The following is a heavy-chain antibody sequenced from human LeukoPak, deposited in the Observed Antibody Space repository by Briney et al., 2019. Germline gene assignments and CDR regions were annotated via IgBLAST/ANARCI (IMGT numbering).Heavy chain of an antibody. D-gene: IGHD5-18*01. CDR1: GYTFTKYY. V-gene: IGHV1-2*02. Sequence: ASVKVSCKTSGYTFTKYYMHWVRQAPAQGLEWMGWMNPNSGGTNYTQKFQGRVTMARDTSINTAYMELSRLKSDDTAVYYCATSSGYSHTWGAFDYWGQGALVTVSS. CDR3: ATSSGYSHTWGAFDY. J-gene: IGHJ4*02. CDR2: MNPNSGGT.